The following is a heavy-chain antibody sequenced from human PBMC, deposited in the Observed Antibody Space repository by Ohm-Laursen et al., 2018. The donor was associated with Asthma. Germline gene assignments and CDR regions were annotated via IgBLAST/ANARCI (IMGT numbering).Heavy chain of an antibody. D-gene: IGHD2-21*02. CDR2: ITSDGSWT. J-gene: IGHJ3*02. Sequence: SLRLSCTASGFTFSTFAMHWDRQAPGKGLEWVSIITSDGSWTSYADSVKGRFTISRDNSKNTLYMQMNSLRAEDTAVYYCARRDFSGGDPSAAFDIWGQGTMVTVSS. V-gene: IGHV3-30-3*01. CDR1: GFTFSTFA. CDR3: ARRDFSGGDPSAAFDI.